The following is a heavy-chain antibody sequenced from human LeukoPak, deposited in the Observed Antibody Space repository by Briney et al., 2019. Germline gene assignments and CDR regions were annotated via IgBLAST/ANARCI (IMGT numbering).Heavy chain of an antibody. Sequence: GGSLRLSCAASGFTFSSYAMSWVRQAPGRGLEWVSALTASGETTYYADSVKGRFTISRDNSKNTLFLQMNSLRAEDTAVYYCAANGESTDWHWNYWGQGTLVTVSS. D-gene: IGHD3-9*01. J-gene: IGHJ4*02. V-gene: IGHV3-23*01. CDR2: LTASGETT. CDR3: AANGESTDWHWNY. CDR1: GFTFSSYA.